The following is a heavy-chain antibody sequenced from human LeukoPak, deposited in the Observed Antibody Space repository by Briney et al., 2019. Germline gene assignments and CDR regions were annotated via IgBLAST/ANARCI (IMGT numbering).Heavy chain of an antibody. CDR1: GYSFADSW. V-gene: IGHV5-51*01. CDR2: IYPGDSDT. D-gene: IGHD6-19*01. CDR3: ARHSSGWYGGLDY. Sequence: GESLKISCKGSGYSFADSWVAWVRQMPGKGLEWMAIIYPGDSDTRYSPSFEGQVTISADKSISTAYLQWSSLKASDTAMYYCARHSSGWYGGLDYWGQGTLVTVSS. J-gene: IGHJ4*02.